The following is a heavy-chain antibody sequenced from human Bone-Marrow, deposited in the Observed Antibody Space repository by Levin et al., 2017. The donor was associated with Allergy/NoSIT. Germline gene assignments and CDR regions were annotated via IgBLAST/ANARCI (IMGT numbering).Heavy chain of an antibody. J-gene: IGHJ4*02. CDR1: GFTFSSYE. D-gene: IGHD3-22*01. CDR2: ISTSGSTV. CDR3: AREWIHLSSADFTDY. Sequence: PGESLKISCAASGFTFSSYEMNWVRQAPGKGLEWISYISTSGSTVYYADSVKGRFTISRDNAKNSLYLQMNTLRAEDTAVYYCAREWIHLSSADFTDYWGQGTLVTVAS. V-gene: IGHV3-48*03.